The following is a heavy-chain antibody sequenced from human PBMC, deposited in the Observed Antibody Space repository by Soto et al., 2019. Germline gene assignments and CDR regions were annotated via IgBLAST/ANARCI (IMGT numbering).Heavy chain of an antibody. V-gene: IGHV1-69*01. CDR2: IIPMYRVA. Sequence: QVQLVQSGPEVKKPGSSVKVSCTTSGGSLSNTAFNWVRQAPGQRLEWVGGIIPMYRVANHAQKFQGRLSITADDSSNTVYMELTRWTSDDTAVYFGAKDRDGYNNWYVDVWGRGTLINVSS. J-gene: IGHJ2*01. CDR3: AKDRDGYNNWYVDV. CDR1: GGSLSNTA. D-gene: IGHD5-18*01.